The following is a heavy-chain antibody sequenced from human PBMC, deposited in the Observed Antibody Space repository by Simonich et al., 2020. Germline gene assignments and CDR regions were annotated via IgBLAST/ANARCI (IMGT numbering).Heavy chain of an antibody. D-gene: IGHD1-26*01. J-gene: IGHJ3*02. CDR1: GGSFSGYY. CDR2: INHSGRT. Sequence: QVQLQQWGAGLLKPSETLSLTCAVYGGSFSGYYWSWIRQPPGKGLEWIGEINHSGRTKHNPSLKMRATISGDTSKNQCSLKLSSVTAADTAVYYCASPRGSYAGGHAFDIWGQGTMVTVSS. V-gene: IGHV4-34*04. CDR3: ASPRGSYAGGHAFDI.